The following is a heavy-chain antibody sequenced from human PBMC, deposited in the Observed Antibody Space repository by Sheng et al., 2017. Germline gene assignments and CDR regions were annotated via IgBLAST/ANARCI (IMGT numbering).Heavy chain of an antibody. V-gene: IGHV4-38-2*01. CDR3: ARSAGATSPLLLDY. D-gene: IGHD1-26*01. CDR1: GYSISSGYY. J-gene: IGHJ4*02. Sequence: QVQLQESGPGLVKPSETLSLTCAVSGYSISSGYYWGWIRQPPGKGLEWIGSIYHSGSTYYNPSLKSRVTISVDTSKNQFSLKLSSVTAADTAVYYCARSAGATSPLLLDYWGQGTLVTVSS. CDR2: IYHSGST.